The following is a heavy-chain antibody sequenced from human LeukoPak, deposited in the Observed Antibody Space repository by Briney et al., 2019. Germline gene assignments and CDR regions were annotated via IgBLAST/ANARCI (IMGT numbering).Heavy chain of an antibody. Sequence: GESLKISCKGSGYSFTSYWIGWVRQMPGKGLEWMGIIYPGDSDTRYSPSFQGQVTISADKSISTAYLQWSSLKASDTAMYYCARLVGATLMAHYFDYWGQGTLVTVSS. D-gene: IGHD1-26*01. J-gene: IGHJ4*02. CDR1: GYSFTSYW. CDR2: IYPGDSDT. V-gene: IGHV5-51*01. CDR3: ARLVGATLMAHYFDY.